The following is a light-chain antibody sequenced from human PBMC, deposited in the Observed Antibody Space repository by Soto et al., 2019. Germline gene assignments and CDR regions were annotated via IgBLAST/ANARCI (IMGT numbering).Light chain of an antibody. V-gene: IGKV3-20*01. J-gene: IGKJ2*01. CDR1: QSVSSNY. Sequence: EIVLTQSPGTLSLSPGERATLSCRASQSVSSNYLAWYQQKSGQAPRLLIYGASNRAAGIPDWFSGSGSGRDFTLTISRLEPEDFSVYYCQQYGSSPYTFGQGTKLEIK. CDR2: GAS. CDR3: QQYGSSPYT.